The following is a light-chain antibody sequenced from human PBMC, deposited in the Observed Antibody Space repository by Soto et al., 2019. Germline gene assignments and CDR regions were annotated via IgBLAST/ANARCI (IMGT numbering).Light chain of an antibody. V-gene: IGKV3-15*01. CDR1: QTLYNN. J-gene: IGKJ4*01. CDR3: QQYSDWPLT. CDR2: GAS. Sequence: EIVMTQSPATLSVSPGERATLSFRASQTLYNNLAWYQHKLGQAPRLLIYGASARATDIPARFSGSGSGTEFTLTISGLHSEDFAIYYCQQYSDWPLTFGGGTKVEIK.